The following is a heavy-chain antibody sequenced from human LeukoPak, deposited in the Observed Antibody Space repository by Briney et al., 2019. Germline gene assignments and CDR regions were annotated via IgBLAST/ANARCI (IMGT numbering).Heavy chain of an antibody. Sequence: PSETLSLTRTVSGGSISSYYWSWIRQPPGKGLEWIGYIYYSGSTSYNPSLKSRVTISVDTSKNQFSLKMSSVTAADTAVYYCARDLGYSSGWYDYWGQGTLVTVSS. CDR1: GGSISSYY. V-gene: IGHV4-59*01. J-gene: IGHJ4*02. CDR2: IYYSGST. CDR3: ARDLGYSSGWYDY. D-gene: IGHD6-19*01.